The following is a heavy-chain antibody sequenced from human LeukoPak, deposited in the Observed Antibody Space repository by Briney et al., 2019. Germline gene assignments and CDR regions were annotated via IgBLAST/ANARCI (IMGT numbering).Heavy chain of an antibody. CDR2: IYYSGST. V-gene: IGHV4-59*01. CDR1: GGSISSYY. CDR3: ARGRDGYNSQRDAFDI. D-gene: IGHD5-24*01. Sequence: KTSETLSLTCTVSGGSISSYYWSWIRQPPGKGLEWIGYIYYSGSTNYNPSLKSRVTISVDTSKNQFSLKLSSVTAADTAVYYCARGRDGYNSQRDAFDIWGQGTMVTVSS. J-gene: IGHJ3*02.